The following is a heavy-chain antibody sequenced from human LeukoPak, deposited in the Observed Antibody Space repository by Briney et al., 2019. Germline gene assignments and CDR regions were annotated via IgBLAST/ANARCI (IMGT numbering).Heavy chain of an antibody. CDR1: GFTVSNKY. CDR2: IYSTGTT. CDR3: GNILAAPDIT. V-gene: IGHV3-66*02. D-gene: IGHD2-15*01. Sequence: GGSLRLSCSASGFTVSNKYMSWVRQAPGKGLEWVSVIYSTGTTYYAASAKGRFTISRENYKNMLYLEMSSMRAEDAAVYYCGNILAAPDITCGQGSLWTVSS. J-gene: IGHJ5*02.